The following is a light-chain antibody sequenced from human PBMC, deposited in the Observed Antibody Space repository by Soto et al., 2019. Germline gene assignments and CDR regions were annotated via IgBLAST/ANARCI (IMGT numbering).Light chain of an antibody. CDR1: QAVYSSL. J-gene: IGKJ5*01. CDR3: QQYCNAPIN. V-gene: IGKV3-20*01. Sequence: ETVLTQSPGTLSLSPGEGATLSCRATQAVYSSLLAWYQQKPGQAPRLLIYGASSRATGIPDRFSGSGSGTDFTVSISRLEVEDFAVYDCQQYCNAPINFGQGTRLEIK. CDR2: GAS.